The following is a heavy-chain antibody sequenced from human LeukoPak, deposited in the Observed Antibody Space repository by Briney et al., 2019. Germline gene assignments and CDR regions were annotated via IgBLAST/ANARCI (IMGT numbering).Heavy chain of an antibody. CDR3: ARADRLHGGPYLIGP. CDR1: GYSFTDYY. CDR2: INPNSGGT. V-gene: IGHV1-2*02. Sequence: ASVKVSCKTSGYSFTDYYTHWVRQAPGQGLEWMGWINPNSGGTSAAQKFQGRVTMTRDTSITTVYMEVSWLTSDDTAIYYCARADRLHGGPYLIGPWGQGTLVTVSS. J-gene: IGHJ5*02. D-gene: IGHD2-21*01.